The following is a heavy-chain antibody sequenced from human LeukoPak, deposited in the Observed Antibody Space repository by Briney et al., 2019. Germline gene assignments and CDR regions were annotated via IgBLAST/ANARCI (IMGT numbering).Heavy chain of an antibody. Sequence: SETLSLTCAVYGGSCSGYYWSWIRQPPGKGLEWIGEINHSGSTNYNPSLKSRVTISVDTSKNQFSLKLSSVTAADTAVYYCARRRIAARGTSFDYWGQGTLVTVSS. J-gene: IGHJ4*02. CDR2: INHSGST. D-gene: IGHD6-6*01. CDR3: ARRRIAARGTSFDY. V-gene: IGHV4-34*01. CDR1: GGSCSGYY.